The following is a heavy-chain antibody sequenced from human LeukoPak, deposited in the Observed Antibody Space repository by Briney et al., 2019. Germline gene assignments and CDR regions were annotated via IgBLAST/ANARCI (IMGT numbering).Heavy chain of an antibody. J-gene: IGHJ3*02. CDR2: IYHSGST. Sequence: SETLSLTCAVSGGSISRSNWWSWVRQPPGKELEWIGEIYHSGSTNYNPSLKSRVTISVDKSKNQFSLKLSFVTAADTAVYYCARDLAPYNYDSSGSVAFDMWGQGTMVTVSS. CDR3: ARDLAPYNYDSSGSVAFDM. V-gene: IGHV4-4*02. CDR1: GGSISRSNW. D-gene: IGHD3-22*01.